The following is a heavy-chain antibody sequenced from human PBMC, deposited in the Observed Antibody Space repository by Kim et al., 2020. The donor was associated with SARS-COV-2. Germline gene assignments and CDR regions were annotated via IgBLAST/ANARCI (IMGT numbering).Heavy chain of an antibody. CDR3: TTEPKNYDVLAGNYVTAYYFDY. Sequence: GGSLRLSCAASGFTFSNAWMSWVRQAPGKGLEWVGRIKSKTDGGTTDYAAPVKGRFSISRDDSKNTLFLQMNSLEIEDTDVYYFTTEPKNYDVLAGNYVTAYYFDYWGQGTLVTVSS. V-gene: IGHV3-15*01. J-gene: IGHJ4*02. CDR2: IKSKTDGGTT. D-gene: IGHD3-9*01. CDR1: GFTFSNAW.